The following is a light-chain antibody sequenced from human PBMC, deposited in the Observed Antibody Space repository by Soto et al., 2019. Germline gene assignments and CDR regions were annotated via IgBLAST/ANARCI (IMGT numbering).Light chain of an antibody. CDR3: GAYDSSLSAVL. CDR1: SSNIGSNS. V-gene: IGLV1-51*01. J-gene: IGLJ2*01. Sequence: QSVLTQPPSVSAAPGQKVTISCSGSSSNIGSNSVSWYQHLPGTAPKVLIYDNNNRPSGLPDRFSGSRSGTSATLDITGLQAGDEAYYYCGAYDSSLSAVLFGGGTKLTVL. CDR2: DNN.